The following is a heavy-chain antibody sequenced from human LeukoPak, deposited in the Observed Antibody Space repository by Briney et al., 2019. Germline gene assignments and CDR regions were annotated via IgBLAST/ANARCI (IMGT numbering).Heavy chain of an antibody. CDR3: ATEGESSGWQVAYLEY. J-gene: IGHJ4*02. Sequence: GGSLRLSCAASGFAFSSCWMHWVRQAPGKGLVWVSRINRDGTSTNYADSVKGRFTISRDNSRNTLYLQMNSLRAEDTAVYYCATEGESSGWQVAYLEYWGQGTLVTVSS. D-gene: IGHD6-19*01. V-gene: IGHV3-74*01. CDR2: INRDGTST. CDR1: GFAFSSCW.